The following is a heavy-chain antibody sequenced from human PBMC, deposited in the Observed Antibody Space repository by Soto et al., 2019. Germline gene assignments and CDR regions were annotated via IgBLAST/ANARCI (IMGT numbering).Heavy chain of an antibody. V-gene: IGHV1-69*01. CDR2: IIPLFGTA. D-gene: IGHD3-10*01. CDR1: GVTFSSET. Sequence: QVQLVQSGADVKKPGSSVKVSCQASGVTFSSETLGWVRQAPGQGLEWVGGIIPLFGTASYAQKFQGRGTITADESTSTVYMELSSLRSDDTCVYFCSTELGENPASPFDAWGQGTLVTVSS. J-gene: IGHJ4*02. CDR3: STELGENPASPFDA.